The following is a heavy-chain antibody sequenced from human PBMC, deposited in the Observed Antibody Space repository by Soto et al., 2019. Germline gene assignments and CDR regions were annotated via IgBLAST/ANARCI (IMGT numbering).Heavy chain of an antibody. Sequence: PGESLKISCAASGFTFSSYAMSWVRQAPGKGLEWVSVISGSDDSTYYADSVKGRFTISRDNSKNTLYLQMNSLRAEDTAVYYCAKRSRSSTFDYWGQGTLVTVSS. V-gene: IGHV3-23*01. CDR3: AKRSRSSTFDY. CDR2: ISGSDDST. CDR1: GFTFSSYA. J-gene: IGHJ4*02. D-gene: IGHD6-6*01.